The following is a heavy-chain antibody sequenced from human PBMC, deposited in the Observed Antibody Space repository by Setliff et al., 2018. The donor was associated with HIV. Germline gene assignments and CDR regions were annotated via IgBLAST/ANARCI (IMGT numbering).Heavy chain of an antibody. CDR1: GFTFSSYS. CDR2: IRSGSGTV. V-gene: IGHV3-48*01. D-gene: IGHD3-10*01. CDR3: AEDKGQKYADY. Sequence: GGSLRLSCAASGFTFSSYSMNWVRQSPGKGLEWVSYIRSGSGTVYYADSVRGRFTMSRDNAKNSLYLQMNSLRAEDTAVYYCAEDKGQKYADYWGQGTMVTVSS. J-gene: IGHJ4*02.